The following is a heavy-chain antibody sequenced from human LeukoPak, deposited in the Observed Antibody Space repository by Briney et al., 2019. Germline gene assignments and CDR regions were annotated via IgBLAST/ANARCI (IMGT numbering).Heavy chain of an antibody. V-gene: IGHV4-59*01. CDR3: TRGGYNYDSPPGDPFDY. CDR2: IYYRGNT. CDR1: GGSISSYY. J-gene: IGHJ4*02. D-gene: IGHD5-18*01. Sequence: PSETLSLTCTVSGGSISSYYWSWIRQPPGKGLEWIGYIYYRGNTNYNPSLKSRVTISVDMSKNQFSLKLSSVIAADTAVYYCTRGGYNYDSPPGDPFDYWGQGTLVTVSS.